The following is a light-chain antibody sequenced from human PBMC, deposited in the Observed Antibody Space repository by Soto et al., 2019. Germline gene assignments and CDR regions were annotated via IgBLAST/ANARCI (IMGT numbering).Light chain of an antibody. CDR1: SSDVGDYNY. CDR2: DVS. J-gene: IGLJ1*01. V-gene: IGLV2-11*01. CDR3: CSFAGSSTLVV. Sequence: QSALTQPRSVSGSPGQSVTISCTGTSSDVGDYNYVSWYQQYPGKAPKLVIYDVSKRPSGVPDRFSGSKSGNTASLTISGLQAEDEADYYCCSFAGSSTLVVFGTGTKLTVL.